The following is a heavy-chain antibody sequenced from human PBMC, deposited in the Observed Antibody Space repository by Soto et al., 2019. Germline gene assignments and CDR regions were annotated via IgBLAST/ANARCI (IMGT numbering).Heavy chain of an antibody. CDR2: ISASNGDT. V-gene: IGHV1-18*04. CDR3: ARMVRGSKIDYCYYMDV. D-gene: IGHD3-10*01. CDR1: GYTFTNHG. Sequence: QVELVQSGVEVKKPGASVKVSCKASGYTFTNHGLSWVRQAPGQGLEWMGWISASNGDTNYAQKFLGRVTVTTDTSTSKGYMELRSLKSDDTAVYYCARMVRGSKIDYCYYMDVWGKGTAVTVSS. J-gene: IGHJ6*03.